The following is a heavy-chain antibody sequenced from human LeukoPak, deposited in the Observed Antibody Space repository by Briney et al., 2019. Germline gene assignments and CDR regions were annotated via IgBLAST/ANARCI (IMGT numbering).Heavy chain of an antibody. Sequence: ASVKVSCKASGYTFTGYCMHWVRQAPGQGLEWMGRINPNSGDTNYAQKFQGRVTMTRDTSISTAYMELSRLRSDDTAVYYCASMSFSYYDSSGYFWGYTEYFQHWGQGTLVTVSS. CDR2: INPNSGDT. V-gene: IGHV1-2*06. CDR1: GYTFTGYC. J-gene: IGHJ1*01. D-gene: IGHD3-22*01. CDR3: ASMSFSYYDSSGYFWGYTEYFQH.